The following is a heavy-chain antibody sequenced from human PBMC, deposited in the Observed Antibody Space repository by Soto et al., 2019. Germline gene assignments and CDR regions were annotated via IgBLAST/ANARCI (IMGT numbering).Heavy chain of an antibody. D-gene: IGHD3-16*01. V-gene: IGHV4-30-4*01. J-gene: IGHJ6*02. CDR3: GGASLYGMDV. Sequence: RQPPGKGLEWIGNISYSGNTYYHPSLKSRLIISIDTSKNQFSLKVGPVTAADTDVDYCGGASLYGMDVCGQGTRVTVSS. CDR2: ISYSGNT.